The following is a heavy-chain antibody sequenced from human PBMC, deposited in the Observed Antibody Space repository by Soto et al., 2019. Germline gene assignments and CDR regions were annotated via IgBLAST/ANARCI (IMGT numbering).Heavy chain of an antibody. Sequence: PGGSLRLSCSASGFALSSYAMHWVRQAPGKGLEYVSSISSNGISTYYADSVKGRFTISRDNSQNTLYIQMNSLRPDDTALYYCVKDEGFCTGGNCYSVARGGFDLWGQGTIVTVSS. V-gene: IGHV3-64D*06. D-gene: IGHD2-15*01. CDR2: ISSNGIST. J-gene: IGHJ3*01. CDR1: GFALSSYA. CDR3: VKDEGFCTGGNCYSVARGGFDL.